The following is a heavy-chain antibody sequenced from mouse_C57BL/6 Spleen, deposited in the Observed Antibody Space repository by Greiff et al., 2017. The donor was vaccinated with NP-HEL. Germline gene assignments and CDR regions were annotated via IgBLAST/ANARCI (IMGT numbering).Heavy chain of an antibody. CDR2: IDPSDSYT. D-gene: IGHD2-5*01. J-gene: IGHJ4*01. CDR1: GYTFTSYW. V-gene: IGHV1-50*01. CDR3: AMYSNYFYAMDY. Sequence: QVQLQQPGAELVKPGASVKLSCKASGYTFTSYWMQWVKQRPGQGLEWIGEIDPSDSYTNYNQKFKGKATLTVDTSSSTAYMQLSSLTSEDSAVYYCAMYSNYFYAMDYWGQGTSVTVSS.